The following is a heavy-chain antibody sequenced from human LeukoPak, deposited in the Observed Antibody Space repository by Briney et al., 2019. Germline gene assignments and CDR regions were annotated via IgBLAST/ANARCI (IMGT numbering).Heavy chain of an antibody. J-gene: IGHJ5*02. CDR2: ISGYAGNT. Sequence: ASVKVSCKASGYTFSNYGISCVRQAPGQGLEWMGWISGYAGNTNYAQKVQDRVTMTTDTSTSTAYMELRSLTSDDTAVYYCARDERRVREFNCFDAWGQGTLVTVSS. V-gene: IGHV1-18*01. CDR1: GYTFSNYG. D-gene: IGHD3-10*01. CDR3: ARDERRVREFNCFDA.